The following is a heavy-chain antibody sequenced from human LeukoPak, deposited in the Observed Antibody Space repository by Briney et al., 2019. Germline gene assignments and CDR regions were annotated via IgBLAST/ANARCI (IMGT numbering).Heavy chain of an antibody. D-gene: IGHD3-16*01. V-gene: IGHV4-59*02. Sequence: PSETLSLTCTVSGGSVSSYYWSWIRQPPGRGLEWIGDIYYSGSTIYNPSLKSRVTISVDTSKNQFSLNLRSVTAANTAVYYCARIDYATFDCWGPGTLVTVSS. CDR3: ARIDYATFDC. CDR1: GGSVSSYY. CDR2: IYYSGST. J-gene: IGHJ4*02.